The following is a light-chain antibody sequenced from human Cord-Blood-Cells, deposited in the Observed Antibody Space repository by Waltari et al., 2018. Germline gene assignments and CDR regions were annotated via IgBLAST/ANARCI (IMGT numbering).Light chain of an antibody. CDR1: SSDVGRSHL. Sequence: QAALTQPASVSGSPGQSITISCTGTSSDVGRSHLDSWYQQHTGKAPKLMLYEGSKRPSGVSNRFSGSKSGNTAYLTISGLQAEDEADYYCCSYAGSSTYVFGTGTKVTVL. CDR2: EGS. CDR3: CSYAGSSTYV. V-gene: IGLV2-23*01. J-gene: IGLJ1*01.